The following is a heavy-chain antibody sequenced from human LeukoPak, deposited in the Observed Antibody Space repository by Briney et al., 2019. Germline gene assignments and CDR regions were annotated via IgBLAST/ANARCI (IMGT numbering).Heavy chain of an antibody. CDR1: GFTFSSYG. CDR3: AKDLTGSGFGY. V-gene: IGHV3-33*06. Sequence: GGSLRLSXAASGFTFSSYGMHWVRQAPGNGLEWVAVIWDDGSNKYYADSVKGRFTISRDNSKNKLYLQINSLRAEETAVYYCAKDLTGSGFGYWGQGTLVTVSS. D-gene: IGHD6-19*01. J-gene: IGHJ4*02. CDR2: IWDDGSNK.